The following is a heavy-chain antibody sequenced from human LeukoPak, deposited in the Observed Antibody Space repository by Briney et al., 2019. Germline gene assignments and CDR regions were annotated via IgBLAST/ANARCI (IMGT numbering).Heavy chain of an antibody. CDR2: ISGSGAST. J-gene: IGHJ4*02. Sequence: GGSLRLSCAASGFTFSSYAMSWVRQAPGKGLEYVSAISGSGASTYYADSVKGRFTISRDNSKNTLYLQMNSLRAEDTAVYYCANAHYYDSSGYYSYYFDYWGQGTLVTVSS. D-gene: IGHD3-22*01. CDR3: ANAHYYDSSGYYSYYFDY. V-gene: IGHV3-23*01. CDR1: GFTFSSYA.